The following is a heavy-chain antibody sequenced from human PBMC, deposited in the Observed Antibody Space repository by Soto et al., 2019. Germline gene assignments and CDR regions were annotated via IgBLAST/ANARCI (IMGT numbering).Heavy chain of an antibody. V-gene: IGHV4-34*01. D-gene: IGHD1-1*01. Sequence: SETLSLTCAVYGGSFSGYYWSWLRQPPGKGLEWIGEINHSGSPNYNPSLKSRVTISVDASKNQFSLKITSVTAADTAVYYCATANWSHHYFDPWGQGTLVTISS. CDR3: ATANWSHHYFDP. CDR1: GGSFSGYY. J-gene: IGHJ5*02. CDR2: INHSGSP.